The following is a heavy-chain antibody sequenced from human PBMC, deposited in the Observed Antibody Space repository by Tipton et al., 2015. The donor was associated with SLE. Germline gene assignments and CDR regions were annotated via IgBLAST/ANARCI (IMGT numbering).Heavy chain of an antibody. Sequence: TLSLTCAVYGGPSSGYYWTWIRQPPAKGLEWIGEINHSGSTNYNPSLKSRVTITVDTAKNQISLKLSSVTAADTAVYYCARGGTGYWFDPWGQGTLVTVSA. D-gene: IGHD3/OR15-3a*01. CDR3: ARGGTGYWFDP. J-gene: IGHJ5*02. V-gene: IGHV4-34*01. CDR2: INHSGST. CDR1: GGPSSGYY.